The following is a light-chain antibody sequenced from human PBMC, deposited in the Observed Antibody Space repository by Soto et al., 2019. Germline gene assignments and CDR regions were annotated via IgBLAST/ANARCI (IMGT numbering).Light chain of an antibody. V-gene: IGKV3-15*01. CDR3: QQYNVWPLT. J-gene: IGKJ4*01. CDR1: QSVSSN. Sequence: EIVMTQSPATLSVSPGERATLSGRSSQSVSSNLAWYQQKPGQTPKLLIYVASTRATGIPARFSGSGSGTEFTLTISILQSEDFAVYYCQQYNVWPLTFGGGTKVEFK. CDR2: VAS.